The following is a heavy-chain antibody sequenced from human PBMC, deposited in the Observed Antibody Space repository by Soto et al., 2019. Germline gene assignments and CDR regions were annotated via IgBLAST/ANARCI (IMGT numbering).Heavy chain of an antibody. D-gene: IGHD1-26*01. CDR3: AKVVDSGSYYFDY. J-gene: IGHJ4*02. Sequence: PGGSLRLSCAASGFTFSSYAMSWVRRAPGKGLEWVSAISGSGGSTYYADSVKGRFTISRDNSKNTLYLQMNSLRAEDTAVYYCAKVVDSGSYYFDYWGQGTLVTVSS. CDR2: ISGSGGST. CDR1: GFTFSSYA. V-gene: IGHV3-23*01.